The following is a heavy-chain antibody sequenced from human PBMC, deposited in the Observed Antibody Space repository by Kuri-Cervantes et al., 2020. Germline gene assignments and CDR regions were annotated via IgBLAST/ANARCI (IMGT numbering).Heavy chain of an antibody. J-gene: IGHJ3*02. Sequence: GGSLRLSCAASGFTFDDYAMHWVRQGPGKGLEWVSGISWNSGYIVYADSVKGRLTISRDNAKNSLYLQMNSLRAEDTALYYCAKDITRTFNSFDIWGQETMVTVSS. CDR2: ISWNSGYI. CDR1: GFTFDDYA. CDR3: AKDITRTFNSFDI. D-gene: IGHD1-14*01. V-gene: IGHV3-9*01.